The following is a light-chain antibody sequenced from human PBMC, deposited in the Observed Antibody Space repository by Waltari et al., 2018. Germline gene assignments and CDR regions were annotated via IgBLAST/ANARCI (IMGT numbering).Light chain of an antibody. CDR3: SSYAGSNNVV. J-gene: IGLJ2*01. Sequence: QSALTQPPSAPGLPGQSATIPCTGTSSDVGDYNYVSGYQQHPGKAPKLMIFEVSKRPSGVPDRFSGSKSGNTASLTVSGLQAEDEADYYCSSYAGSNNVVFGGGTKLTVL. V-gene: IGLV2-8*01. CDR1: SSDVGDYNY. CDR2: EVS.